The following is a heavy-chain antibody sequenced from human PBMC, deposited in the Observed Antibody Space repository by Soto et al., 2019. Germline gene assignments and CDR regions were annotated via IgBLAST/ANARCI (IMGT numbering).Heavy chain of an antibody. V-gene: IGHV4-34*01. CDR1: GGSFSGYY. D-gene: IGHD3-22*01. CDR2: MYDSGTT. CDR3: AVVDSTGNWFDP. J-gene: IGHJ5*02. Sequence: SETLSLTCAVYGGSFSGYYCCWIRQLPGKGLYFIGSMYDSGTTYYNPSLKNRITISVDTSKNQFSLKVISVTAADTAVYYCAVVDSTGNWFDPWGQGALVTVSS.